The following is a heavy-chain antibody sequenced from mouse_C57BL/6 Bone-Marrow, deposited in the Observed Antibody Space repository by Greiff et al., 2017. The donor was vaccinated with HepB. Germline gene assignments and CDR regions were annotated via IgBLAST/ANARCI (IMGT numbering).Heavy chain of an antibody. J-gene: IGHJ1*03. CDR2: IYPGSGNT. D-gene: IGHD1-1*01. Sequence: VHLVESGAELVRPGASVKLSCKASGYTFTDYYINWVKQRPGQGLEWIARIYPGSGNTYYNEKFKGKATLTAEKSSSTAYMQLSSLTSEDSAVYFCARSYYGSSYCWYFDVWGTGTTVTVSS. CDR1: GYTFTDYY. CDR3: ARSYYGSSYCWYFDV. V-gene: IGHV1-76*01.